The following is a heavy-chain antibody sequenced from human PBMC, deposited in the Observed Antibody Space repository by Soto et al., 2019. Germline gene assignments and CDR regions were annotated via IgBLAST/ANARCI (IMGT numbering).Heavy chain of an antibody. CDR3: AKDRGDYYGSGSYVDAFDI. J-gene: IGHJ4*02. CDR1: GFTFSSYA. CDR2: ISGSGGST. Sequence: EVQLLESGGGLVQPGGSLRLSCAASGFTFSSYAMSWVRQAPGKGLEWVSAISGSGGSTYYADSVKGRFTISRDNSKNTLYLQMNSLRAEDTAVYYCAKDRGDYYGSGSYVDAFDIWGQGTLVTVSS. V-gene: IGHV3-23*01. D-gene: IGHD3-10*01.